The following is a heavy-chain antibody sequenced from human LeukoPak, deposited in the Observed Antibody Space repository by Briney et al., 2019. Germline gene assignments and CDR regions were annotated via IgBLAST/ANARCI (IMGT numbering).Heavy chain of an antibody. V-gene: IGHV1-69*06. J-gene: IGHJ3*02. CDR3: ARDQVQNYDYVWGSSLAPDAFDI. D-gene: IGHD3-16*01. CDR1: GGTFSSYA. Sequence: GASVKVSCKASGGTFSSYAISWVRQAPGQGLEWMGGIIPIFGTANYAQKFQGRVTITADKSTSTAYMELSSLRSEDTAVYYCARDQVQNYDYVWGSSLAPDAFDIWGQGTMVTVSS. CDR2: IIPIFGTA.